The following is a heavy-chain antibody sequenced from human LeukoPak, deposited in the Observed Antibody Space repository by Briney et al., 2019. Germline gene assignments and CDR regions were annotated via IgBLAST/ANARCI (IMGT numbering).Heavy chain of an antibody. D-gene: IGHD1-26*01. CDR2: INSDGSTT. V-gene: IGHV3-74*01. J-gene: IGHJ4*02. Sequence: GGSLRLSCAASGFTFSSYWMHWVRQAPGKGLVWVSRINSDGSTTNYADSXKGRFTISRDNAKNTLYLQMNSLRAEDTAMYYCARRSSGSPPFYFDYWGQGTLVTVSS. CDR3: ARRSSGSPPFYFDY. CDR1: GFTFSSYW.